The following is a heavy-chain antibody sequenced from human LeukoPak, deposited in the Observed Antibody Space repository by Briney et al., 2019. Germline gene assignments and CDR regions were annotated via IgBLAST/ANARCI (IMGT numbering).Heavy chain of an antibody. J-gene: IGHJ6*03. V-gene: IGHV4-59*01. D-gene: IGHD3-3*01. Sequence: SETLSLTCTVSGGSISSYYWSWIRQPPGKGLEWIGYIYYSGSTNYNPPLKSRVTISVDTSKNQFSLKLSSVTAADTAVYYCARAHYDFWSGPGSYYYYYMDVWGKGTTVTVSS. CDR3: ARAHYDFWSGPGSYYYYYMDV. CDR2: IYYSGST. CDR1: GGSISSYY.